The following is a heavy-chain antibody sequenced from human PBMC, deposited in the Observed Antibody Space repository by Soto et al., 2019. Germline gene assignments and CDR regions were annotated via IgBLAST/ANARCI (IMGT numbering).Heavy chain of an antibody. J-gene: IGHJ5*02. CDR1: GGTFSSYP. CDR3: ARTRAATDSLYWFDP. V-gene: IGHV1-69*02. CDR2: IIPILNIA. Sequence: QVQLVQSGAEVQKPGSSVKVSCKASGGTFSSYPISWVRQAPGQGLEWMGRIIPILNIANYAQKFQGRVTLTADKSTNTAYMELSSLTSEDTAVYYCARTRAATDSLYWFDPWGQGTLVTVSS. D-gene: IGHD2-21*01.